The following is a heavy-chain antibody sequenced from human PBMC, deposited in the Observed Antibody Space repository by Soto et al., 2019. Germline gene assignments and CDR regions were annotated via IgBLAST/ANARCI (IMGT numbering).Heavy chain of an antibody. D-gene: IGHD2-15*01. V-gene: IGHV3-48*03. CDR2: ISSSDSTI. CDR1: GFTFSSYE. Sequence: HLGGSLRLSCAASGFTFSSYEMNWVRQAPGKGLEWVSYISSSDSTIYYADSVKGRFTISRDNAKNSLYLQMNSLRAEDTAVYYCAGSGVGGGNNWFDPWGQGTLVTVSS. CDR3: AGSGVGGGNNWFDP. J-gene: IGHJ5*02.